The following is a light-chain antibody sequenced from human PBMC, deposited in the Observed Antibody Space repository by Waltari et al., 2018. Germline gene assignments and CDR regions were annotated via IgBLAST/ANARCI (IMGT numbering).Light chain of an antibody. Sequence: DIVMTQSPLSLPVTPGEPASISCRSSQSLLHSNGYNYLDWYLQKPGQSPQLLIYLGSIRASGVPVRFSGSGSGTDFTLKISRVEAEDVGVYYCMQALQTRTFGQGTKLEIK. J-gene: IGKJ2*02. CDR2: LGS. V-gene: IGKV2-28*01. CDR1: QSLLHSNGYNY. CDR3: MQALQTRT.